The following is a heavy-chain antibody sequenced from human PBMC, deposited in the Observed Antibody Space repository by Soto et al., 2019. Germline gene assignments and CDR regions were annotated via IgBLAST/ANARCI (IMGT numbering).Heavy chain of an antibody. D-gene: IGHD6-13*01. CDR3: AKGRVAADGGLDY. Sequence: GGSLRLSCAASGFTFISYCIHWVRQAPGKGLEWVAVISYDGSNKYYADSVKGRFTISRDNSKNTLYLQMNSLRAEDTAVYYCAKGRVAADGGLDYSGRRTLISVCS. J-gene: IGHJ4*02. CDR1: GFTFISYC. CDR2: ISYDGSNK. V-gene: IGHV3-30*18.